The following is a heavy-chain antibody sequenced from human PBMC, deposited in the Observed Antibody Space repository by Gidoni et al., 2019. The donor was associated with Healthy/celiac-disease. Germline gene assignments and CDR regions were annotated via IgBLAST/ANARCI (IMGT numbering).Heavy chain of an antibody. CDR3: ARPTSSSSGWYYFDY. J-gene: IGHJ4*02. D-gene: IGHD6-19*01. Sequence: QLQLQESGPGLVTPSETLSLTCTVSGGSLSSSSYYWGWIRQPPGKGLEWIGSIDYSRRTYYNPSLKSRVTISVDTSKNQFSLKLSSVTAADTAVYYCARPTSSSSGWYYFDYWGQGTLVTVSS. CDR1: GGSLSSSSYY. CDR2: IDYSRRT. V-gene: IGHV4-39*01.